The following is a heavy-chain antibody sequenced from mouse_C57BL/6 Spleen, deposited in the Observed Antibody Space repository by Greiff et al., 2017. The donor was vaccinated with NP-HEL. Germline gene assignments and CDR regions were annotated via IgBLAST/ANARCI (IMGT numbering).Heavy chain of an antibody. CDR3: VRHGPTYDYDWFAY. V-gene: IGHV10-1*01. J-gene: IGHJ3*01. CDR2: IRSKSNNYAT. CDR1: GFSFNTYA. Sequence: EVMLVESGGGLVQPKGSLKLSCAASGFSFNTYAMNWVRQAPGKGLEWVARIRSKSNNYATYYADSVKDRFTISRDDSESMLYLQMNNLKTEDTAMYYCVRHGPTYDYDWFAYWGQGTLVTVSA. D-gene: IGHD2-4*01.